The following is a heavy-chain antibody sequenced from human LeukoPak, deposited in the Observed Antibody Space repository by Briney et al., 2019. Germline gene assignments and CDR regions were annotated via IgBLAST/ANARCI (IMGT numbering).Heavy chain of an antibody. CDR3: ARQYSSGWYMSAFDI. J-gene: IGHJ3*02. CDR2: ISAYNGNT. D-gene: IGHD6-19*01. CDR1: GYTFTSYG. V-gene: IGHV1-18*01. Sequence: GASVKVSCKASGYTFTSYGISWMRQAPGQGLEWMGWISAYNGNTNYAQKLQGRVTMTTDTSTSTAYMELRSLRSDDTAVYYCARQYSSGWYMSAFDIWGQGTMVTVSS.